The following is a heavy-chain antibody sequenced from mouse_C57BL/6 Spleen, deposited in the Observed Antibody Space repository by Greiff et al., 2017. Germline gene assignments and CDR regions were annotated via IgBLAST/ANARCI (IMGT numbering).Heavy chain of an antibody. CDR2: INPNNGGT. Sequence: VQLQQSGPELVKPGASVTIPCKASGYTFTDYNMDWVKQSHGKSLEWIGDINPNNGGTIYNQKFKGKATLTVDKSSSTAYMELRSLTSEDTAVYYCARDGYYEGYFDVWGTGTTVTVSS. D-gene: IGHD2-3*01. CDR1: GYTFTDYN. J-gene: IGHJ1*03. V-gene: IGHV1-18*01. CDR3: ARDGYYEGYFDV.